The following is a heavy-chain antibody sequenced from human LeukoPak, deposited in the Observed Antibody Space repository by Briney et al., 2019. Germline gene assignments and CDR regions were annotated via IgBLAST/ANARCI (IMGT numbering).Heavy chain of an antibody. V-gene: IGHV3-30*18. Sequence: GRSLRLSCAASGITFSSYAMYWVRQAPGKGLEWVAVISYDGRNQYYGDSVKGRFTISRDNSKNRLYLQMNSLRAEDTAVYYCAKDIRTAPDFTLVESGMDVWGKGTTVTVSS. CDR2: ISYDGRNQ. CDR1: GITFSSYA. D-gene: IGHD3-16*01. J-gene: IGHJ6*04. CDR3: AKDIRTAPDFTLVESGMDV.